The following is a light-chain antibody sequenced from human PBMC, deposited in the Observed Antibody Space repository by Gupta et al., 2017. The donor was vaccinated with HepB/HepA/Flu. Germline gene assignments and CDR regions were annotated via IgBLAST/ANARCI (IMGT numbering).Light chain of an antibody. J-gene: IGKJ1*01. Sequence: EIVLTQSPGTLSLSPGERATLSCRASQSVSSNFLAWYQQKPGQAPRLLIYDASSRATGIPDRFSGSGSGTDFTLTISRLESGDFAVYYCQQDGSSPHMFGQGTKVEIK. CDR1: QSVSSNF. CDR3: QQDGSSPHM. CDR2: DAS. V-gene: IGKV3-20*01.